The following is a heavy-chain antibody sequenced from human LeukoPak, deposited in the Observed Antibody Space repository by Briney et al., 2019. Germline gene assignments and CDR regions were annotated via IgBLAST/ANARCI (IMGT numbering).Heavy chain of an antibody. CDR2: IKGKSKNYAT. J-gene: IGHJ6*03. CDR3: TRPEVTAINDYYYYMDV. D-gene: IGHD2-21*02. CDR1: GFTFSDSA. V-gene: IGHV3-73*01. Sequence: PGGSPRLSCAASGFTFSDSALHWVRQASGKGLEWVGRIKGKSKNYATAYAASVKGRFTISRDDSKNTAYLQMNSLKTEDAAVYYCTRPEVTAINDYYYYMDVWGKGTTVTVSS.